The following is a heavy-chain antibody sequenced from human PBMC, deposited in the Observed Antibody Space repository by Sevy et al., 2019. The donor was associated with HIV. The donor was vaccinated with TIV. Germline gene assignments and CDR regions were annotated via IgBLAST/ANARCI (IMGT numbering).Heavy chain of an antibody. CDR1: GFAFSSYT. CDR3: ASRFLEEVY. CDR2: ITGSSTYI. V-gene: IGHV3-21*01. Sequence: GGSLRLSCAATGFAFSSYTMTWVRQAPGKGLEWVSSITGSSTYINYADSVKGRFTISRDNADKSLYLQMSSLRAEDTAVYYCASRFLEEVYWGQGTLVTVSS. D-gene: IGHD3-3*01. J-gene: IGHJ4*02.